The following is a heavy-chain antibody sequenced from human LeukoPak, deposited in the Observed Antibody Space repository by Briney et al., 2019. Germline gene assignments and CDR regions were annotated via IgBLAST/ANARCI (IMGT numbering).Heavy chain of an antibody. V-gene: IGHV3-15*01. CDR2: IKSKTDGGTT. D-gene: IGHD3-22*01. CDR3: TTNDIIVVVITH. CDR1: GFTFSNAW. J-gene: IGHJ4*02. Sequence: PGGSLRLFCAASGFTFSNAWMSWVRQAPGQGLEWVGRIKSKTDGGTTDYAAPVKGRFTISRDDSKNTLYVQMNSLKPEDTAVYYCTTNDIIVVVITHWGQGTLVTVSS.